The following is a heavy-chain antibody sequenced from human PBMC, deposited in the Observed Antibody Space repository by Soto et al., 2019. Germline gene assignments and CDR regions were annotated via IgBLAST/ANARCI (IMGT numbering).Heavy chain of an antibody. CDR1: GFTFSSYA. D-gene: IGHD6-19*01. CDR3: AKTTDGWFSAFEI. Sequence: GGSLRLSCAASGFTFSSYAMSWVRQAPGKGLEWVSGISGSGGTTHYADSVKGRFTISRDNSKNTLYLQTNSLRAEDTAVYFCAKTTDGWFSAFEIWGQGTVVTVSS. J-gene: IGHJ3*02. V-gene: IGHV3-23*01. CDR2: ISGSGGTT.